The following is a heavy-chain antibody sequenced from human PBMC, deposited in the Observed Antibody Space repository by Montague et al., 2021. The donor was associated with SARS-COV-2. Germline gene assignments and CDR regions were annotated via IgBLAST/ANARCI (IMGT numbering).Heavy chain of an antibody. Sequence: SETLSLTCTVSCGSISSSSYYWGWIRQPPGRGLEWIGSIYYSGCTYYNPSLKSRVTISVDTSKNQFSLKLSSVTAADTAVYYCAADYGERDWFDPWGQGTLVTVSS. V-gene: IGHV4-39*01. CDR2: IYYSGCT. J-gene: IGHJ5*02. CDR3: AADYGERDWFDP. CDR1: CGSISSSSYY. D-gene: IGHD4-17*01.